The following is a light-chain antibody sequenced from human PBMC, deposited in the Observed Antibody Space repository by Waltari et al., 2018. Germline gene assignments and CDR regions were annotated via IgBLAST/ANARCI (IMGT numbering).Light chain of an antibody. CDR3: CSYEGTWV. V-gene: IGLV2-11*01. Sequence: QSALTQPRSVSGSPGQSVTISCTGTGRDAGDYNYVSWYQQHPGNAPKLVIYDVTKRPSGVPDRFSGSKSGNSASLTVSGLQAEDEADYYCCSYEGTWVFGGGTKLTVL. J-gene: IGLJ3*02. CDR1: GRDAGDYNY. CDR2: DVT.